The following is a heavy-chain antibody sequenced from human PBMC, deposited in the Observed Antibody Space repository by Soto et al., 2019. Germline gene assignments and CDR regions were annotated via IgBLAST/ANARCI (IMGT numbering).Heavy chain of an antibody. Sequence: SETLSLTCTVSGGSISSYYWSWIRQPPGKGLEWIGYIYYSGSTNYNPSLKSRVTISVDTSKNQFSLKLSSVTAADTAVYYCARSFGESYSFDYWGQGTLVTVSS. CDR1: GGSISSYY. CDR3: ARSFGESYSFDY. J-gene: IGHJ4*02. CDR2: IYYSGST. V-gene: IGHV4-59*08. D-gene: IGHD3-10*01.